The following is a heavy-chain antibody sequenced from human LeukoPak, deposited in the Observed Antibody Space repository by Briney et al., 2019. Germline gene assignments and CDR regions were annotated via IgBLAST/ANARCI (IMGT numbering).Heavy chain of an antibody. J-gene: IGHJ4*02. CDR1: GYAFTSFA. CDR2: ISAYNGDT. V-gene: IGHV1-18*01. D-gene: IGHD3-22*01. CDR3: ARHTSGSYYRYDS. Sequence: ASVKVSCKASGYAFTSFAISWVRQAPGQGLEWMGWISAYNGDTNYAQKLQGRVAMTTDTSTSTAYMDLRSLRSDDTAVYYCARHTSGSYYRYDSWGQGTLVTVSS.